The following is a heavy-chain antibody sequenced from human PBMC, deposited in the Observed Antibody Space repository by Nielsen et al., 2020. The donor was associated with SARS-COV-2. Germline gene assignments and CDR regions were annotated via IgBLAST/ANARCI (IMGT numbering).Heavy chain of an antibody. J-gene: IGHJ3*02. CDR1: GFTFRSYA. CDR2: ISSNGGST. CDR3: VKDFNPSYSSGWYSAFDI. D-gene: IGHD6-19*01. Sequence: GGSLRLSCSASGFTFRSYAMHWVRQAPGKGLEYVSAISSNGGSTYYADSVKGRFTISRDNSKNTLYLQMSSLRAEDTAVYYCVKDFNPSYSSGWYSAFDIWGQGTMVTVSS. V-gene: IGHV3-64D*06.